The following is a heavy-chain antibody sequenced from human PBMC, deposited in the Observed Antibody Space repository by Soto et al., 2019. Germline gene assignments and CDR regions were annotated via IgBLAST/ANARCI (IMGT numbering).Heavy chain of an antibody. D-gene: IGHD2-21*01. V-gene: IGHV4-39*01. J-gene: IGHJ4*02. CDR3: ARLVVVPPVANV. CDR2: IFYTGTT. Sequence: QLRLQESGPGLVKPSETLSLTCSVSGGSVSYNSYYWGWIRQPPGKGLEWVGGIFYTGTTYYNPSLKDRLSISVDTSKNSFSLNLTSVSAADTAVYFCARLVVVPPVANVWGQGALVTVSS. CDR1: GGSVSYNSYY.